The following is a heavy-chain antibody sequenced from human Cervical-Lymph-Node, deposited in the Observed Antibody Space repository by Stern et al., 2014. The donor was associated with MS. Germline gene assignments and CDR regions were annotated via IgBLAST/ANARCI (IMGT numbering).Heavy chain of an antibody. D-gene: IGHD2-2*01. Sequence: QVQLVQSGAELKKPGSSVKVSCKASGGSLSTYTITWVRQAPGQGLEWMGRIIPALNVANYAQKCQGRLTITADKSTSTAYMEMSSLRSDDTAVYYCAGPAPLDWGQGTLVTVSS. V-gene: IGHV1-69*09. CDR2: IIPALNVA. CDR1: GGSLSTYT. J-gene: IGHJ4*02. CDR3: AGPAPLD.